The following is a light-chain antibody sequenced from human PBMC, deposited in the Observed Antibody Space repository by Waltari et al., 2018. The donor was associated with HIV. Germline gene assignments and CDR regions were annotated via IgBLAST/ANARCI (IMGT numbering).Light chain of an antibody. CDR1: ISNIGSNS. CDR2: SNN. CDR3: ATWDDTLSGPV. J-gene: IGLJ3*02. V-gene: IGLV1-44*01. Sequence: QSVLTQPTSASGTPGQKITISCSGNISNIGSNSVNWYQQFSGAAPKLLIFSNNQHPSGVPARFSGSKSDSAASLAISGLHSDDEAIYHCATWDDTLSGPVFGGGTKLTVL.